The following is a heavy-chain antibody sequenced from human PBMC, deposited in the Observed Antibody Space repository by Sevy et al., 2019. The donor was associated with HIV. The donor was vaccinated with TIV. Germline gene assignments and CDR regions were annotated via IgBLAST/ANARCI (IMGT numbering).Heavy chain of an antibody. CDR1: GGSISSYY. CDR2: ISYSGST. Sequence: SETLSLTCTVSGGSISSYYWSWFRQPPGKGLEWIGYISYSGSTNDNPSFRSRVTISIDTSKNQFFLKVTSVTAADTAGYYCARHRSADYEAWFDPWGRGPPVTVSS. CDR3: ARHRSADYEAWFDP. V-gene: IGHV4-59*08. D-gene: IGHD4-17*01. J-gene: IGHJ5*02.